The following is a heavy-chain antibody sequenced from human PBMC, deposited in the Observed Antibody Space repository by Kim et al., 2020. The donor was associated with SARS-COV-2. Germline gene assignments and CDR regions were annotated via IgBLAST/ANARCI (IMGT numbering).Heavy chain of an antibody. CDR1: GFTFSSYG. J-gene: IGHJ4*02. V-gene: IGHV3-30*18. Sequence: GGSLRLSCAASGFTFSSYGMHWVRQAPGKGLEWVAVISYDGSNKYYADSVKGRFTISRDNSKNTLYLQMNSLRVEDTAVYYCAKDLTYYYDSSGSTPVGYSGQGALFSVSS. CDR3: AKDLTYYYDSSGSTPVGY. CDR2: ISYDGSNK. D-gene: IGHD3-22*01.